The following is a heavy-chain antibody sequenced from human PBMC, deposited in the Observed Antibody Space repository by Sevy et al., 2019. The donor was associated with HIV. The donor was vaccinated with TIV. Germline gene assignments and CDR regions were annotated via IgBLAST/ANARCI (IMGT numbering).Heavy chain of an antibody. J-gene: IGHJ4*02. CDR1: GFTFSSYA. D-gene: IGHD2-2*01. CDR3: VKAIGYCSSTSCLDY. V-gene: IGHV3-64D*06. Sequence: GGSLRLSCSASGFTFSSYAMHWVRQAPGKGLEYVSAISSNGGSTYYADSVKGRFTISRDNSKNTLYLQMSSLRAEDTAVYYCVKAIGYCSSTSCLDYWGQGTLVTVS. CDR2: ISSNGGST.